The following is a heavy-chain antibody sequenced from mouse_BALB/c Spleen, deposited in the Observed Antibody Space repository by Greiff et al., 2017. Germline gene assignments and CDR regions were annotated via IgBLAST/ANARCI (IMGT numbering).Heavy chain of an antibody. CDR1: GYSFTDYN. CDR3: ARFDGYYGDYAMDY. Sequence: VQLMESGPELVKPGASVKVSCTASGYSFTDYNMYWVKQSHGKSLEWIGYISPYSGGTSYNQKFKGKATLTVDKSSSTAFMHLNSLTSEDSAVYYCARFDGYYGDYAMDYWGQGTSVTVSS. J-gene: IGHJ4*01. D-gene: IGHD2-3*01. V-gene: IGHV1S135*01. CDR2: ISPYSGGT.